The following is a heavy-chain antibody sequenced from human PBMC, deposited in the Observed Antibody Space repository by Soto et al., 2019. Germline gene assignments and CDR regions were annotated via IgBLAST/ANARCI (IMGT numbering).Heavy chain of an antibody. CDR2: ISGSGGST. J-gene: IGHJ4*02. CDR1: GFTFSSYA. D-gene: IGHD3-22*01. Sequence: EVQLVESGGGLVKPGGSLRLSCAASGFTFSSYAMSWVRQAPGKGLEWVSAISGSGGSTYYADSVKGRFTISRDNSKNTLYLQMNSLRAEDTAVYYCAKDPPYYYDSSGYYHEGDYWGQGTLVTVSS. V-gene: IGHV3-23*04. CDR3: AKDPPYYYDSSGYYHEGDY.